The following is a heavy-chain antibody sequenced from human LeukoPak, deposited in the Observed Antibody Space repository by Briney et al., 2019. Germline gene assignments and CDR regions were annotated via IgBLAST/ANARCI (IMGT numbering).Heavy chain of an antibody. CDR1: GFSLSTSGRC. J-gene: IGHJ3*02. CDR3: ARMDYGRAFDI. D-gene: IGHD4-17*01. Sequence: SGPTLVNPTQTLTLTCTFSGFSLSTSGRCGSWIRQPPGKALEWLARSDWDDDKYYSTSLKTRLTISKDTSKNQVVITMTNMEPVDTATYYCARMDYGRAFDIWGQGTMVTVSS. V-gene: IGHV2-70*11. CDR2: SDWDDDK.